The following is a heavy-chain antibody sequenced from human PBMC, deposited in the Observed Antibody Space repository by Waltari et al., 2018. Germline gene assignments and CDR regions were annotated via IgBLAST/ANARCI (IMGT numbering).Heavy chain of an antibody. CDR2: INHSGLT. CDR1: GYSISSGYY. J-gene: IGHJ6*02. CDR3: ARGGGLLRGVSGYGYGMDV. D-gene: IGHD3-10*01. V-gene: IGHV4-38-2*01. Sequence: QVQLQESGPRLVTPSETLSLNCAVSGYSISSGYYWDWIRQPPGKGLEWMGTINHSGLTSSNPSLKSRVTISVDTSKNHFSLEMRSVTAADTAVYYCARGGGLLRGVSGYGYGMDVWGQGTTVTVSS.